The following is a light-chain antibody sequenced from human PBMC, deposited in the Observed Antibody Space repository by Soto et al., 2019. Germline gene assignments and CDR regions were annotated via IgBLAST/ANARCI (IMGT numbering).Light chain of an antibody. V-gene: IGKV3-20*01. Sequence: EIVLTQSPGTLSLSPGERATLSCRASQSVSSSYLAWYQQKPGQAPRLLIYGASSRATGIPDRFSGSGSGKDFTLTISRLEPEDFAVYYCQQYGSSPLMLTFGGGTKVDIK. J-gene: IGKJ4*01. CDR3: QQYGSSPLMLT. CDR1: QSVSSSY. CDR2: GAS.